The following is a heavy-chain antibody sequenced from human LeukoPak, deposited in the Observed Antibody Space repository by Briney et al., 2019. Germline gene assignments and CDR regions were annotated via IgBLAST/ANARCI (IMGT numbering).Heavy chain of an antibody. CDR2: IYHRGST. J-gene: IGHJ4*02. Sequence: SETLSLTCTVSGGSISSYYWSWIRQPPGRGREWIGYIYHRGSTNYSPSLKSRVTIVVDMSKNQFSLKLSSVTAADTAVYYCARHGPYTAMNNWNHFDYWGQGTLVTVSS. V-gene: IGHV4-59*08. D-gene: IGHD1-1*01. CDR1: GGSISSYY. CDR3: ARHGPYTAMNNWNHFDY.